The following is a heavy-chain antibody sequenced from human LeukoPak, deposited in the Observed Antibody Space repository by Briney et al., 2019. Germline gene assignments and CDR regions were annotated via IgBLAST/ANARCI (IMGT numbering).Heavy chain of an antibody. CDR3: ARARGFDI. CDR1: GFTFSAYW. D-gene: IGHD3-10*01. V-gene: IGHV3-7*01. Sequence: GGSLRLSCAASGFTFSAYWMSWVRQAPGRGLEWVANIKQDGSEKYYGDSVKGRFTISRDNAENSLYLQMNSLRAEDTAVYYCARARGFDIWGQGTMVTVSS. J-gene: IGHJ3*02. CDR2: IKQDGSEK.